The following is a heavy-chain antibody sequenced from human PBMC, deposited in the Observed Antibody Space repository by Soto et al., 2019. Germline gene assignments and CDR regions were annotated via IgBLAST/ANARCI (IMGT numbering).Heavy chain of an antibody. V-gene: IGHV3-23*01. D-gene: IGHD1-20*01. CDR2: ISGYGGST. J-gene: IGHJ4*02. CDR3: ARSLGDTWNQSYFHY. Sequence: EVQLLESGGDLVQPGGSLRLSCAASGFTFSLYSMSWVRQAPGKGLEWVSGISGYGGSTYYADSVKGRFTISRDNSKNTLYLQMNSLRAEDTAVYYCARSLGDTWNQSYFHYWGQGTLVSVSS. CDR1: GFTFSLYS.